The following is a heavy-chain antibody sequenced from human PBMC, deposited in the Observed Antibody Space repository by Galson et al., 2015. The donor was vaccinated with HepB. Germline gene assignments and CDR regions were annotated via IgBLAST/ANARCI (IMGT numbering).Heavy chain of an antibody. V-gene: IGHV4-39*01. Sequence: LSLTCTVSGGSISSSSYYWGWIRQPPGKGLEWIGSIYYSGSTYYNPSLKSRVTISVDTSKNQFSLKLSSVTAADTAVYYCARGLPRRYCSSTSCPLRWFDPWGQGTLVTVSS. CDR2: IYYSGST. CDR3: ARGLPRRYCSSTSCPLRWFDP. J-gene: IGHJ5*02. D-gene: IGHD2-2*01. CDR1: GGSISSSSYY.